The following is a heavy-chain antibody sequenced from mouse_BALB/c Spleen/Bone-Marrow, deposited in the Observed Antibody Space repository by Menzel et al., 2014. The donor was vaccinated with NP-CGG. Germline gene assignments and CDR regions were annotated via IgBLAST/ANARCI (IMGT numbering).Heavy chain of an antibody. CDR3: ARFYYGSSYAMDY. Sequence: QVQLKESGPELVKPGASVRISCKASGYTFTSYYIHWVKQRPGQGLEWIGWIYPGNVNTKYNEKFKGKATLTADKSSSTAYMQLSSLTSEASAVYFCARFYYGSSYAMDYWGQGPSVTVSS. V-gene: IGHV1S56*01. J-gene: IGHJ4*01. D-gene: IGHD1-1*01. CDR1: GYTFTSYY. CDR2: IYPGNVNT.